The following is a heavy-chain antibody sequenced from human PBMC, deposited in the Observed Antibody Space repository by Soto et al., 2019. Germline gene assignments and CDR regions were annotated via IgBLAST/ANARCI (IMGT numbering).Heavy chain of an antibody. CDR1: GYTFTSYG. J-gene: IGHJ3*02. CDR2: ISAYNGNT. Sequence: ASVKVSCKASGYTFTSYGISWVRQAPGQGLEWMGWISAYNGNTNYAQKLQGRVTMTTDTSTSTAYMELRSLRSDDTAVYYCARNRGSGYANDAFDIWGQGTMVTVSS. D-gene: IGHD3-22*01. V-gene: IGHV1-18*01. CDR3: ARNRGSGYANDAFDI.